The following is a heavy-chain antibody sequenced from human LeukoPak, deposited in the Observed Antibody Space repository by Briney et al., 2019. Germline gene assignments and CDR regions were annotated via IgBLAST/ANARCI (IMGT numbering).Heavy chain of an antibody. CDR2: ISSSSSTI. Sequence: PGGSLRLSCAASGFTFSSYSMNWVRQAPGKGLEWVSYISSSSSTIYYADSVKGRFTISRDNAKNSLYLQMNSLRAEDTAVYYCARDGNSRYYYYMDVWGKGTKVTVSS. CDR1: GFTFSSYS. D-gene: IGHD4-23*01. V-gene: IGHV3-48*04. CDR3: ARDGNSRYYYYMDV. J-gene: IGHJ6*03.